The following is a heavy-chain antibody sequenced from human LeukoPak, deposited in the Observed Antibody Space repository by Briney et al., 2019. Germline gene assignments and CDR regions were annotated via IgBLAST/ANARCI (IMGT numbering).Heavy chain of an antibody. D-gene: IGHD3-10*01. Sequence: GGSLRLSCAASGFTSSNYWMSWVRQAPGKGLEWVANIKDDGSEEYYVDSVKGRFTISRDNAKNSLYLQMNSLRAEDTAVYYCARFGSHKYLPDYWGQGTLVTVSS. CDR2: IKDDGSEE. CDR3: ARFGSHKYLPDY. V-gene: IGHV3-7*01. CDR1: GFTSSNYW. J-gene: IGHJ4*02.